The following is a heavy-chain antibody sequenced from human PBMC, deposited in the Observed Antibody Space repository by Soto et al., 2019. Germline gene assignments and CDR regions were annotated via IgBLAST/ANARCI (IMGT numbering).Heavy chain of an antibody. Sequence: EVQLLESGGDLVQPGGSLRLSCAASGFTFSTYAMSWVRQTAGKGLEWVSAIRGSGGTTYYADSVKGRVTVSRDNSKNTVYLQMNSLRVEDTAVYYCAKSYSDSGSYGVGLDNWGQGTLVTVTS. J-gene: IGHJ4*02. CDR2: IRGSGGTT. D-gene: IGHD3-10*01. V-gene: IGHV3-23*01. CDR3: AKSYSDSGSYGVGLDN. CDR1: GFTFSTYA.